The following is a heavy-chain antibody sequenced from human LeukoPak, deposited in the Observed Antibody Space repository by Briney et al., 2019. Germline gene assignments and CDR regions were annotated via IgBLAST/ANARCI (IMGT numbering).Heavy chain of an antibody. V-gene: IGHV1-2*06. CDR1: GYTFTGYY. D-gene: IGHD3-22*01. CDR3: ARVVLDSSGHRGVDV. Sequence: ASVKVSCKASGYTFTGYYMHWVRQAPGQGLEWMGRINPNSGGTNYAQKFQGRVTMTRDTSISTAYMELSRLRSDDTAVYYCARVVLDSSGHRGVDVWGKGTTVTVSS. J-gene: IGHJ6*04. CDR2: INPNSGGT.